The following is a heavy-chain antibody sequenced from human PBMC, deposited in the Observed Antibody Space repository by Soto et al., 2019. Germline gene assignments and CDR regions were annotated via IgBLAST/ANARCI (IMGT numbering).Heavy chain of an antibody. CDR1: GFNLSHPW. V-gene: IGHV3-15*01. CDR2: IKSKTDGGTA. Sequence: EVQLVESGGGLVKPGGSLRLSCVASGFNLSHPWMTWVRQAAGKGLEGVGRIKSKTDGGTADYAAPVKGRATISRDDSKNTVYLQMNSLKTEDTAVYYCTTGIYYDILTGYHNVAYWGQGDLVTVSS. CDR3: TTGIYYDILTGYHNVAY. D-gene: IGHD3-9*01. J-gene: IGHJ4*02.